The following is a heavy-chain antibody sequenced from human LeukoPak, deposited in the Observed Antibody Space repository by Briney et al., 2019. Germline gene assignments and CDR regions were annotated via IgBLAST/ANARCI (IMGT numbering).Heavy chain of an antibody. V-gene: IGHV3-23*01. CDR2: ISSSGDAT. CDR1: GFTFNAYA. J-gene: IGHJ4*02. CDR3: AKDPRAMGRYFFEV. Sequence: GGSLRLSCVGSGFTFNAYAMSWVRQRPGKGPEWVSMISSSGDATDYAESVKDRLSISRDNAKKTLYLQINDPRGDDTAIYYCAKDPRAMGRYFFEVWGQGSLVIVSS. D-gene: IGHD3-16*01.